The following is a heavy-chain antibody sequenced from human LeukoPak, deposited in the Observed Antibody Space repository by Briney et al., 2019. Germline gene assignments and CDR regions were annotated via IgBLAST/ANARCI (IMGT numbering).Heavy chain of an antibody. Sequence: AGSLRLSCAASGFTFSSYGVHWVRQAPGKGLEWVAIIWYDGSNKYYADSVKGRFTISRDNSKNTLYLQLNSLRAEDTAVYYCATNWGTGPYYYAMDVWGQGTTVTVSS. CDR2: IWYDGSNK. V-gene: IGHV3-33*01. CDR3: ATNWGTGPYYYAMDV. J-gene: IGHJ6*02. D-gene: IGHD3-16*01. CDR1: GFTFSSYG.